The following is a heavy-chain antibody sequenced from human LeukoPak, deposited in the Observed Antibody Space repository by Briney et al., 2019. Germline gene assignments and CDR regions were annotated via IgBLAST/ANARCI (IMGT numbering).Heavy chain of an antibody. J-gene: IGHJ6*03. CDR3: ARGTLRFDWTNPDVRASYHYYYMDV. CDR2: INPSGST. Sequence: PSETLSLTCAVHGDSFSGSYWNWIRQPPGKGLEWIGEINPSGSTNYNPSLKGRLAISLDKSKNQSSLNLTSVTAADTAVYYCARGTLRFDWTNPDVRASYHYYYMDVWGKGTTVTVSS. D-gene: IGHD3-9*01. V-gene: IGHV4-34*01. CDR1: GDSFSGSY.